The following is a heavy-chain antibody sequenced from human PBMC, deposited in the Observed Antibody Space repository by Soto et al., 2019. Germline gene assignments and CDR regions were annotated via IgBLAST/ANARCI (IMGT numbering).Heavy chain of an antibody. CDR2: IIPIFETT. Sequence: VQLVQSGAEVKKPGSSVKVSCKASGGTFTSFPFSWVRQAPGQGLEWMGGIIPIFETTNYAQKFRGRLTITADESTTTAYMELTSLTSEDTAVYFWARESGDYGRPYFDYCGQGTLVTVSS. CDR3: ARESGDYGRPYFDY. CDR1: GGTFTSFP. D-gene: IGHD3-10*01. V-gene: IGHV1-69*01. J-gene: IGHJ4*02.